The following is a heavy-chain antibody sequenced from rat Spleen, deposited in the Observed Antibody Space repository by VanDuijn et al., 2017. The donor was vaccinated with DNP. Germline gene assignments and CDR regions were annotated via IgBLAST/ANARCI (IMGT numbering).Heavy chain of an antibody. V-gene: IGHV5-31*01. CDR2: ITSSGGST. Sequence: EVQLVESGGDLVQPGRSLKLSCVASGFTFNNYWMTWIRQVPGKGLEWVASITSSGGSTYYPDSVKGRFTVSRDNAKSTLYLQMNSLRSEDPATYYCARHAAGVSDWFAYWGQGTLVTVSS. CDR3: ARHAAGVSDWFAY. J-gene: IGHJ3*01. D-gene: IGHD1-4*01. CDR1: GFTFNNYW.